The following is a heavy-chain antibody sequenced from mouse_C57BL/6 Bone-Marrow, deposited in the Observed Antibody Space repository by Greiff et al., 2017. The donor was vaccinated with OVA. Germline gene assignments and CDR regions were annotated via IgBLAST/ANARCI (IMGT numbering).Heavy chain of an antibody. CDR1: GYTFTDYE. J-gene: IGHJ1*03. V-gene: IGHV1-15*01. CDR3: TRRRFGNYWYFDV. CDR2: IDPETGGT. Sequence: QVQLQQSGAELVRPGASVTLSCKASGYTFTDYEMHWVKQTPVHGLEWIGAIDPETGGTAYNQKFKGKAILTADKSSSTAYMELRSLTSEDSAVYYCTRRRFGNYWYFDVWGTGTTVTVSS. D-gene: IGHD2-1*01.